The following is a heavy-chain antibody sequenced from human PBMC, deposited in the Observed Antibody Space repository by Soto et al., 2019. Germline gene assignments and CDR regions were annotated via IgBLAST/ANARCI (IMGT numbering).Heavy chain of an antibody. CDR3: ARKGCSSTSCWTADDYYYDGMDV. Sequence: SETLSLTCTVSGGSISSSSYYWGWIRQPPGKGLEWIGSIYYSGSTYYNPSLKSRVTISVDTSKNQFSLKLSSVTAADTAVYYCARKGCSSTSCWTADDYYYDGMDVWGQGTTVTVSS. D-gene: IGHD2-2*01. CDR2: IYYSGST. CDR1: GGSISSSSYY. V-gene: IGHV4-39*01. J-gene: IGHJ6*02.